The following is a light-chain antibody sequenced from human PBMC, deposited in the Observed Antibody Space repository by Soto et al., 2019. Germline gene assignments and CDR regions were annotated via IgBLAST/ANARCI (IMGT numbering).Light chain of an antibody. CDR3: QQYNNWPPYT. CDR2: GAS. Sequence: EIVLTQSPATLSVSTGERATLSCRASQSIRNSLAWYQQKPGQAPRLLLYGASTRATGIPARFSGGGSGTEFTLTISSLQSEDFAVYYCQQYNNWPPYTFGQGTKVDIK. J-gene: IGKJ2*01. CDR1: QSIRNS. V-gene: IGKV3-15*01.